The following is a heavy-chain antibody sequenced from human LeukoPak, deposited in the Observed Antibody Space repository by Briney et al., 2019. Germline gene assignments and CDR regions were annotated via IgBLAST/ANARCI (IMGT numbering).Heavy chain of an antibody. J-gene: IGHJ4*02. V-gene: IGHV4-38-2*02. Sequence: SETLSLTCTVSGYSISSGYYWGWIRQPPGKGLEWIGSIYHSGSTYYTPSLKSRVTISVDTSKNQFPLKLSSVTAADTAVYYCATTYCGGDCSNIIDYWGQGTLVTVSS. CDR2: IYHSGST. CDR3: ATTYCGGDCSNIIDY. CDR1: GYSISSGYY. D-gene: IGHD2-21*02.